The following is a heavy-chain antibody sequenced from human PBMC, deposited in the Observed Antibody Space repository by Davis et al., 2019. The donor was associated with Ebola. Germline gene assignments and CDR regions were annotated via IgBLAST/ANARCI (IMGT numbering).Heavy chain of an antibody. Sequence: PSETLSLTCAISGDSVSGGSGAWNWIRQSPSRGLEWLGRTYYNSKWYNDYAASVRSRITVNADTSKNQLSLQLNSVTPEDTALYYCARGWLRTGLDVWGEGTTVTVSS. V-gene: IGHV6-1*01. CDR2: TYYNSKWYN. J-gene: IGHJ6*04. D-gene: IGHD5-18*01. CDR1: GDSVSGGSGA. CDR3: ARGWLRTGLDV.